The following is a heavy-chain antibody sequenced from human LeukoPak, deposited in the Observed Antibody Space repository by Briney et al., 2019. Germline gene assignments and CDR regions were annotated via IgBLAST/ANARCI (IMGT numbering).Heavy chain of an antibody. D-gene: IGHD2-15*01. CDR2: IFPSGGEI. V-gene: IGHV3-23*01. Sequence: GGSLRLSCEASGFTFSTFAMIWVRQPPGKGLEWVSSIFPSGGEIHYADSVRGRFTISRDNSKNTLYLQMNSLRAEDTAVYYCAKPAGYCSGGSCYFFDYWGQGTLVTVSS. CDR3: AKPAGYCSGGSCYFFDY. J-gene: IGHJ4*02. CDR1: GFTFSTFA.